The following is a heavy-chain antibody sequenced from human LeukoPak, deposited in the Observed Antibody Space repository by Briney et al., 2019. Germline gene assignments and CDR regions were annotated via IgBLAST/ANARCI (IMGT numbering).Heavy chain of an antibody. J-gene: IGHJ5*02. Sequence: ASVKVSCKVSGYTLTELSMHWVRQAPRKGLEWMGIINPSGGSTSYAQKFQGRVTMTRDTSTSTVYMELSSLRSEDTAVYYCARGPYSSSSAWFDPWGQGTLVTVSS. D-gene: IGHD6-6*01. CDR1: GYTLTELS. CDR2: INPSGGST. V-gene: IGHV1-46*01. CDR3: ARGPYSSSSAWFDP.